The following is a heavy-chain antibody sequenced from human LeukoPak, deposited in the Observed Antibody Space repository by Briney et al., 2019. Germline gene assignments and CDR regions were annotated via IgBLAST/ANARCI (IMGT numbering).Heavy chain of an antibody. J-gene: IGHJ4*02. CDR3: ARHDAVVTDHIDY. CDR2: IYYSGST. D-gene: IGHD4-23*01. Sequence: SETLSLTCTVSGGSISSSSYYWGWIRQPPGKGLEWIGSIYYSGSTYHNPSLKSRVTISVDTSKNQFSLKLSSVTAADTAVYYCARHDAVVTDHIDYWGQGTLVTVSS. V-gene: IGHV4-39*01. CDR1: GGSISSSSYY.